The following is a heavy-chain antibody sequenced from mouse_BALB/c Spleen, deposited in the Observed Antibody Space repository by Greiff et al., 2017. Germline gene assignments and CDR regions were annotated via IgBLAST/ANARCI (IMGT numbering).Heavy chain of an antibody. CDR3: VRSAYYGNYEGAMDY. D-gene: IGHD2-10*01. CDR2: IWTGGGT. Sequence: VHLVESGPGLVAPSQSLSITCTVSGFSLTSYDISWIRQPPGKGLEWLGVIWTGGGTNYNSAFMSRLSISKDNSKSQVFLKMNSLQTDDTAIYYCVRSAYYGNYEGAMDYWGQGTSVTVSS. J-gene: IGHJ4*01. V-gene: IGHV2-9-2*01. CDR1: GFSLTSYD.